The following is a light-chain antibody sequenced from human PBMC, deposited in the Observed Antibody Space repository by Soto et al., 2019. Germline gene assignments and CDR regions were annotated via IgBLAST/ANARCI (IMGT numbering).Light chain of an antibody. CDR2: GAS. V-gene: IGKV3D-20*02. J-gene: IGKJ5*01. Sequence: EIVLTQSPGTLSLSPGGRATLSCRASRSVSSSFLAWYQQKPGQAPRLLIYGASSRATGIPDRFSGSGSGTDFTLTISSLEPEDFAVYYCQQRSNWPPSITFGQGTRLEIK. CDR3: QQRSNWPPSIT. CDR1: RSVSSSF.